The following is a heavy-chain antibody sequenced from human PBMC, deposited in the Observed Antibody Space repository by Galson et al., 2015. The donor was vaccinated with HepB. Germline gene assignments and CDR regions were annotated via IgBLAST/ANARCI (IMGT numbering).Heavy chain of an antibody. D-gene: IGHD6-13*01. V-gene: IGHV3-7*03. CDR3: ARDHRRVAAADDYWYFDL. CDR1: GFTFSSYW. Sequence: SLRLSCAASGFTFSSYWMSWVRQAPGKGLEWVANIKQDGSEKYYVDSVKGRFTISRDNAKNSLYLQMNSLRAEDTAVYYCARDHRRVAAADDYWYFDLWGRGTLVTVSS. J-gene: IGHJ2*01. CDR2: IKQDGSEK.